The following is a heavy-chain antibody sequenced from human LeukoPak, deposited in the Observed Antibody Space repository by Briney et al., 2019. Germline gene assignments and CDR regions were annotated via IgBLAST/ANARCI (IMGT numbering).Heavy chain of an antibody. CDR2: IWYGGSNK. Sequence: GGSLRLSCAASGFTFSSYGMHWVRQAPGKGLEWVAVIWYGGSNKYYADSVKGRFTISRDNSKNTLYLQMNSLRAEDTAVYYCARDTVVPAAMPFDYWGQGTLVTVSS. V-gene: IGHV3-33*08. CDR3: ARDTVVPAAMPFDY. J-gene: IGHJ4*02. CDR1: GFTFSSYG. D-gene: IGHD2-2*01.